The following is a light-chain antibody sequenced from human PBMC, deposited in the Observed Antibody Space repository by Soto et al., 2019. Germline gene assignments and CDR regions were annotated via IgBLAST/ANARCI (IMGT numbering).Light chain of an antibody. J-gene: IGLJ1*01. CDR1: SSDVSGYNY. CDR2: DVS. Sequence: QSVLTQPASVSGFPGQSITISCTGTSSDVSGYNYVSWYQQHPGKAPKLMIYDVSYRPSGVSDRFSGSKSGNTASLTISGLQSEDEADYYCDSYTSGSSYVFGTGTKVTVL. V-gene: IGLV2-14*01. CDR3: DSYTSGSSYV.